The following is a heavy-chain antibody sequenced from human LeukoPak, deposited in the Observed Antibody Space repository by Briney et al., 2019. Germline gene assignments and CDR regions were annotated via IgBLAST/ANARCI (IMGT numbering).Heavy chain of an antibody. V-gene: IGHV3-30-3*01. J-gene: IGHJ4*02. CDR1: GFTFSSYA. Sequence: SGGSLRLSCAASGFTFSSYAMHWVRQAPGKGLEWVAVISYDGSNKYYADSVKGRFTISRDNSKNTLYLQMNSLRAEDTAVYYCARDPSEATLDYWGQGTLVTVSS. CDR3: ARDPSEATLDY. CDR2: ISYDGSNK.